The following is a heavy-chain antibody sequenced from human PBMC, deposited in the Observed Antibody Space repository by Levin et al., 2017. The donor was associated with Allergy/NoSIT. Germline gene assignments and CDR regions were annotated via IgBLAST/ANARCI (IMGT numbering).Heavy chain of an antibody. J-gene: IGHJ6*03. CDR3: ARDGYCSGGRCYGYYDYMDV. V-gene: IGHV4-59*01. D-gene: IGHD2-15*01. CDR2: IYHSGST. CDR1: GGSISSYY. Sequence: SQTLSLTCTVSGGSISSYYWSWIRQPPGKGLEWIGYIYHSGSTNYNPSLKSRVTISVDTSKNQFSLKLRSVTAADTAVYYCARDGYCSGGRCYGYYDYMDVWGKGTTVTVSS.